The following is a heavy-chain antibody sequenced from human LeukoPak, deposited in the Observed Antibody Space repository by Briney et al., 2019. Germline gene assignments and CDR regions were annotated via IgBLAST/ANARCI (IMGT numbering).Heavy chain of an antibody. D-gene: IGHD5-18*01. CDR3: ASERYSYGSFDY. CDR1: GGSFSGYY. CDR2: INHSGST. Sequence: SETLSLTYAVYGGSFSGYYWSWIRQPPGKGLEWIGEINHSGSTNYNPSLKSRVTISVDTSKNQFSLKLSSVTAADTAVYYCASERYSYGSFDYWGQGTLVTVSS. J-gene: IGHJ4*02. V-gene: IGHV4-34*01.